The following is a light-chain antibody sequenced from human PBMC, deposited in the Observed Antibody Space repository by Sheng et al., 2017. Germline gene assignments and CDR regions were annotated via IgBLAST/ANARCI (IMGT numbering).Light chain of an antibody. CDR2: GAS. J-gene: IGKJ2*01. V-gene: IGKV1-9*01. Sequence: QLTQSPSSLSASVGDRVIITCRASQGISTYLAWYQQKPEKAPNLLIYGASTLQSGVPSRFSGSGSGTDFTLTISSLQPEDFATYYCQQVTIYPYTFGQGTKLEIK. CDR3: QQVTIYPYT. CDR1: QGISTY.